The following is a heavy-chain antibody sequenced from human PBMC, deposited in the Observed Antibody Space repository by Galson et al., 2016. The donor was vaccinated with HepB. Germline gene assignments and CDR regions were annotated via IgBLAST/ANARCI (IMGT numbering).Heavy chain of an antibody. Sequence: SLRLSCAASGLIFSNYYISWIRQAPGQGLEWVTYISPGGTTKFYIDSVKGRSTLSRDNANHSIYLQMNSLRVEDTAMYYCAASEYGSVSFNYWGQGILVSVSA. CDR2: ISPGGTTK. J-gene: IGHJ4*02. D-gene: IGHD3-10*01. CDR1: GLIFSNYY. V-gene: IGHV3-11*01. CDR3: AASEYGSVSFNY.